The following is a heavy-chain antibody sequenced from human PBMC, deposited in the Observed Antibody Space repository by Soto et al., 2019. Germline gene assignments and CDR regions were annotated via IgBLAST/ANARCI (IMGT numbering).Heavy chain of an antibody. CDR3: ATSVNSAMAFDY. D-gene: IGHD5-18*01. Sequence: QVQMVQSWAEVKKPGASVKVSCKASGYTFTHYYIHWVRQAPGQGLEWMGIINPNGGSTTYAQKFRAGFTMTRDTSTSTVYMELSSLRSEDSAVYYCATSVNSAMAFDYWGQGTLVTVSS. CDR1: GYTFTHYY. CDR2: INPNGGST. J-gene: IGHJ4*02. V-gene: IGHV1-46*01.